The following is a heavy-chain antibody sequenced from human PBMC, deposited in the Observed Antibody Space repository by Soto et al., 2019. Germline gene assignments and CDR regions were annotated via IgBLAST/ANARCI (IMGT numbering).Heavy chain of an antibody. D-gene: IGHD6-6*01. Sequence: LGGSLRLSCAGSGFSFGSYAMHWVRQAPGKGLEWLTVIWYDGSNKYYANSVKDRFTISRDNSRNTLYLQMNSLRAEDTAIYYCERGAISARPDYWGQGTLVTVSS. J-gene: IGHJ4*02. CDR1: GFSFGSYA. CDR3: ERGAISARPDY. CDR2: IWYDGSNK. V-gene: IGHV3-33*01.